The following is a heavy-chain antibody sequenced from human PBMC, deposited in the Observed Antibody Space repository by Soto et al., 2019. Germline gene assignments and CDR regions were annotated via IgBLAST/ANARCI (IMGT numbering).Heavy chain of an antibody. J-gene: IGHJ4*02. CDR2: INPNSGGT. CDR1: GYTFTGYY. V-gene: IGHV1-2*02. Sequence: QVQLVQSGAEVKKPGASVKVSCKASGYTFTGYYMHWVRQAPGQGLEWMGWINPNSGGTNYAQKFQGRVTMTRDTSISTDYMELSRLTSDDTAVYYCARGWGYCSSTICYGGGYWGQGTLVTVSS. CDR3: ARGWGYCSSTICYGGGY. D-gene: IGHD2-2*01.